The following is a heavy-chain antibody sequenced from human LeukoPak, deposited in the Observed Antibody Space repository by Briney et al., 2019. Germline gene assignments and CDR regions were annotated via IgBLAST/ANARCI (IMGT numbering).Heavy chain of an antibody. J-gene: IGHJ3*02. CDR3: ARGGGLDI. V-gene: IGHV3-7*05. Sequence: GGALRLSCAASGFIFSSYWMTWVRQAPGKGLEWVANIKQDGSEKYYVDSVKGRFTISRDNAKNSLYLQMNSLRAEDTAVYYCARGGGLDIWGQGTMVTVSS. CDR1: GFIFSSYW. CDR2: IKQDGSEK.